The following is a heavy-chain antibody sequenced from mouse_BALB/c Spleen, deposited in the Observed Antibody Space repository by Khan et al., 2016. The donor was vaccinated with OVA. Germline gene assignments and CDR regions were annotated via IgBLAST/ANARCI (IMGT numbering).Heavy chain of an antibody. CDR3: ARIKKIVATYFDD. J-gene: IGHJ2*01. CDR2: TNPTHGRT. V-gene: IGHV1S81*02. D-gene: IGHD1-1*01. CDR1: GYTFTSYW. Sequence: QVQLQQSGAELVKAGASVKMSCKASGYTFTSYWMHWVKQRLGQGLEWFADTNPTHGRTYYNETFKSKATLTVDKSSSTAYMLLSGPTFEDSAAYYCARIKKIVATYFDDWGQGTTLTVSS.